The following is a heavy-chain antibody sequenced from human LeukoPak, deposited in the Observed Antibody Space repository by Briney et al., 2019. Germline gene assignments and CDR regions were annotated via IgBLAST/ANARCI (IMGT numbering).Heavy chain of an antibody. J-gene: IGHJ4*02. V-gene: IGHV1-69*05. CDR2: FIPLLGTA. CDR1: GGTFSSAA. D-gene: IGHD5-18*01. Sequence: SVKVSCKASGGTFSSAAINWVRQAPGHGLEWMGGFIPLLGTANYAQRFQGRFTITTDESTSTAYMDLSSLRSDDTAVYYCARGLWIQECEYRGQGTPVTVSS. CDR3: ARGLWIQECEY.